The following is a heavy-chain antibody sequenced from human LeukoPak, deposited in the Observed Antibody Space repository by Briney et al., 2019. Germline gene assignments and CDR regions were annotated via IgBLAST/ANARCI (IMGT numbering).Heavy chain of an antibody. V-gene: IGHV3-23*01. J-gene: IGHJ4*02. CDR2: ISGSGGST. CDR3: AKRGVVIRVILVGFHKEAYYFDS. Sequence: GGSLRLSCVASEFIFSDYWMSWVRQAPGKGLEWVAGISGSGGSTNYADSVKGRFTISRDNPKNTLYLQMNSLRAEDTAVYFCAKRGVVIRVILVGFHKEAYYFDSWGQGALVIVSS. D-gene: IGHD3-10*01. CDR1: EFIFSDYW.